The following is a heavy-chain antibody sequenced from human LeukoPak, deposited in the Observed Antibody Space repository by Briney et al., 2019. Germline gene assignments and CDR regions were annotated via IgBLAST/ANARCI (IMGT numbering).Heavy chain of an antibody. V-gene: IGHV1-69*05. J-gene: IGHJ4*02. CDR3: ATENCSSTRCKIGSFAY. CDR2: ILPIFGTA. CDR1: GGTFSSYA. D-gene: IGHD2-2*01. Sequence: SVKVSCKASGGTFSSYAISWVRQAPGQGLEWMGGILPIFGTANYAQKFQGRVTITTDESTSTAYMELSSLRSEDTAVYYCATENCSSTRCKIGSFAYWGQGTLVTVSS.